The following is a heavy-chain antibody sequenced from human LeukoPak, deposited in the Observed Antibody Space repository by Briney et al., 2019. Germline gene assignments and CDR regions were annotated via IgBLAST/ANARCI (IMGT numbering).Heavy chain of an antibody. D-gene: IGHD3-3*01. CDR3: ASIYYDFWSGYYPAFDI. J-gene: IGHJ3*02. CDR2: IYYSGST. V-gene: IGHV4-39*01. Sequence: ETLSLTCTVSGGSISSSSYYWGWIRQPPGKGLEWIGSIYYSGSTYYNPSLKSRVTISVDTSKNQFSLKLSSVTAADTAVYYCASIYYDFWSGYYPAFDIWGQGIMVTVSS. CDR1: GGSISSSSYY.